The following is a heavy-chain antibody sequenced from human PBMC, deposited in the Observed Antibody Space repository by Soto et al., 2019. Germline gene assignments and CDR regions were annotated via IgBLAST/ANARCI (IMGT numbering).Heavy chain of an antibody. D-gene: IGHD5-18*01. Sequence: EVQLLESGGGLVQPGGSLRLSCAVSGFTFRSYAMSWVRQAPGKGLEWVSGISGSGGSTYYADSVKGRFTISRDNSKNTLSLQMNSLRAEDTAIDYCAIGAANLDYWGQGTLVTVSS. V-gene: IGHV3-23*01. CDR3: AIGAANLDY. CDR1: GFTFRSYA. J-gene: IGHJ4*02. CDR2: ISGSGGST.